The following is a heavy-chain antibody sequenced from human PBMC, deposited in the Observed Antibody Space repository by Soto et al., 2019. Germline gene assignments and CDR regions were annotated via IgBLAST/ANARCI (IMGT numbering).Heavy chain of an antibody. CDR1: CGSIISFY. J-gene: IGHJ4*02. CDR3: ARLVSSWLQIDS. Sequence: SETLSLTCTFSCGSIISFYWSWIRQPPGKGLEWIGYIDYSGFTNYNPSLKSRVIISIDTSKKQFSLKLTSVTAADTAVYYCARLVSSWLQIDSWGQGALVTVSS. D-gene: IGHD6-13*01. V-gene: IGHV4-59*01. CDR2: IDYSGFT.